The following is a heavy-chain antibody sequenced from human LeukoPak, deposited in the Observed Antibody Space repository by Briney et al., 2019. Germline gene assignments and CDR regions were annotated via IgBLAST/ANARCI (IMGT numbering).Heavy chain of an antibody. CDR2: MNPNSGDT. D-gene: IGHD2-8*01. CDR1: GYTFTGYY. CDR3: ASANYQH. Sequence: GASVKVSCEASGYTFTGYYMHWVRQATGQGLEWMGWMNPNSGDTAYAQNFQGRVTISRTTSQSTAYMELSSLRSEDTAVYYCASANYQHWGQGTLVTVSS. V-gene: IGHV1-8*03. J-gene: IGHJ1*01.